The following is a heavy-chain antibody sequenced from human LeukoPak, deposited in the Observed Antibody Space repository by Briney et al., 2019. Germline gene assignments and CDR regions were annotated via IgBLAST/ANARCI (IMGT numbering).Heavy chain of an antibody. CDR3: ARGVNWLPGTFNI. V-gene: IGHV3-7*01. Sequence: PGGSLRLSCAASGFSFSSFWMSWVRQTPGKGLEWVASLNQGGSEKHYVDSVKGRLTISRDNAKNSLYLQMDSPRDEDTAVYYCARGVNWLPGTFNIWGQGTMVTVSS. CDR2: LNQGGSEK. CDR1: GFSFSSFW. J-gene: IGHJ3*02. D-gene: IGHD3-9*01.